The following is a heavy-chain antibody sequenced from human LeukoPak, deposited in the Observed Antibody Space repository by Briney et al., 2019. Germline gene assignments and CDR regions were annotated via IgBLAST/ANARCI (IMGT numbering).Heavy chain of an antibody. CDR3: ARENRAVAGTLDY. Sequence: SETLSLTCTVSGGYISSYYWSWVRQPAGKGLEWVGRIYTSGSTNYKPSLKSRVTMSVDTSKNQFSLNLSSVTAADTAVYYCARENRAVAGTLDYWGQGTLVTVSS. J-gene: IGHJ4*02. CDR1: GGYISSYY. D-gene: IGHD6-19*01. V-gene: IGHV4-4*07. CDR2: IYTSGST.